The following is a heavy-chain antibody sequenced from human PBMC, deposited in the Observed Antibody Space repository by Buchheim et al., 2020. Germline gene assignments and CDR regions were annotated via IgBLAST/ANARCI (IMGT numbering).Heavy chain of an antibody. CDR1: GGSISSGGYY. J-gene: IGHJ5*02. V-gene: IGHV4-31*03. CDR3: ASGQKEDIVVVPAAANLAFDP. D-gene: IGHD2-2*01. Sequence: QVQLQESGPGLVKPSQTLSLTCTVSGGSISSGGYYWSWIRQHPGKGLEWIGYIYYSGSTYYNPSLKSRVTISVDTSKNQFSLKLSSVTAADTAVYYCASGQKEDIVVVPAAANLAFDPWGQGTL. CDR2: IYYSGST.